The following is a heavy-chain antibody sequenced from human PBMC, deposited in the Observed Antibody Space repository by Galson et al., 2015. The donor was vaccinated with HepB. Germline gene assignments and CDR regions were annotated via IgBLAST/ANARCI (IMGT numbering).Heavy chain of an antibody. CDR2: TYYRSRWFN. J-gene: IGHJ3*01. Sequence: CAISGDSVSSRSAAWSWLRQSPSRGLGWLGRTYYRSRWFNDYAVSVKSRVTINPDTSKNQFSLQLNSVTPEDTAVYYCARDPLGREDAFDVWGKGQRSSSLQ. V-gene: IGHV6-1*01. CDR3: ARDPLGREDAFDV. D-gene: IGHD1-26*01. CDR1: GDSVSSRSAA.